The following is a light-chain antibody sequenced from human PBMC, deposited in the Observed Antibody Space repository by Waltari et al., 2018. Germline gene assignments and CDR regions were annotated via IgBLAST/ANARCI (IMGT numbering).Light chain of an antibody. CDR3: QQYGGSPWT. J-gene: IGKJ1*01. Sequence: EIVLTPSPGTLSLSPGDRATLSCRASQTVSSNDLAWFQQKSGQAPKLLIFGASTRATGIPDRFSGSGSGTDFTLTISRLEPEDFAVYYCQQYGGSPWTFGQGSKVEIK. CDR1: QTVSSND. V-gene: IGKV3-20*01. CDR2: GAS.